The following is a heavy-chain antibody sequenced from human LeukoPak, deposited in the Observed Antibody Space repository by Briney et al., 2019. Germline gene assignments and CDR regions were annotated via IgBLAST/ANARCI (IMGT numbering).Heavy chain of an antibody. V-gene: IGHV1-69*04. Sequence: GASVKVSCKASGGTFSSYAVSWVRQAPGQGLEWMGRIIPILGIANYAQKFQGRVTITADKSTSTAYMELSSLRSEDTAVYYCASGDIAVAGPFDYWGQGTLVTVSS. CDR2: IIPILGIA. D-gene: IGHD6-19*01. CDR1: GGTFSSYA. CDR3: ASGDIAVAGPFDY. J-gene: IGHJ4*02.